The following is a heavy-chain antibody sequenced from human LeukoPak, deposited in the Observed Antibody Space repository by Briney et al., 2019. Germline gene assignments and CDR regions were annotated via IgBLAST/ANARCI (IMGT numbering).Heavy chain of an antibody. J-gene: IGHJ4*02. CDR2: IYHSGST. D-gene: IGHD4-17*01. V-gene: IGHV4-38-2*01. CDR3: ARVTVTTAAFDY. CDR1: GYSISSAYY. Sequence: SETLSLTCAVSGYSISSAYYWGWIRQPPGKGLEWIGGIYHSGSTDYNPSLKSRVTISVDTSKNQFSLKLSSVTAADTAVYYCARVTVTTAAFDYWGREPWSPSPQ.